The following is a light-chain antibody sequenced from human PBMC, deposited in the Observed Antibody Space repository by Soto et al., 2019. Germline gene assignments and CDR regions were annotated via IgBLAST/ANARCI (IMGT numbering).Light chain of an antibody. Sequence: QSALTQPPSVSGAPGQRVTVSCSGGSSNIGAGYAVNWYQQLPGTAPKLLMYDNKNRPSRVPDRFSGSKSGTSASLAITGLQAEDEADYYCQSYDSSLSAVVFGGGTKLTVL. V-gene: IGLV1-40*01. CDR3: QSYDSSLSAVV. CDR2: DNK. J-gene: IGLJ2*01. CDR1: SSNIGAGYA.